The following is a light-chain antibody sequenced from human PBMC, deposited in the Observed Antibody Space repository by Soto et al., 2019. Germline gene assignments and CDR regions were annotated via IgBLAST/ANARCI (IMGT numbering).Light chain of an antibody. CDR3: QQHATSPI. CDR2: GAS. CDR1: QAVRSIL. J-gene: IGKJ4*01. V-gene: IGKV3-20*01. Sequence: EVVLTQSPGTLSLSPGERATLSCRASQAVRSILLAWYQQKLGPAPRLLVYGASSRATAIPGRFSGSGCGTDFTLTVSRLEPEDFAVYYCQQHATSPIFGGGTKVEIK.